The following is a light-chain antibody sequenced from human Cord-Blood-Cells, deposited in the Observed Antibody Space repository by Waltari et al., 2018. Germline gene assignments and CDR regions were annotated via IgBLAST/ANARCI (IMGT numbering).Light chain of an antibody. CDR1: QDISNY. CDR3: QQYDNLPYT. CDR2: DAS. J-gene: IGKJ2*01. Sequence: DIQMTQSPSSLSASVGGRVTITCQASQDISNYLTWYQQKPGKAPKLLIYDASNLETGVPSRFSGSGSGTDFTFTISSLQPEDIATYYCQQYDNLPYTFGQGTKLEIK. V-gene: IGKV1-33*01.